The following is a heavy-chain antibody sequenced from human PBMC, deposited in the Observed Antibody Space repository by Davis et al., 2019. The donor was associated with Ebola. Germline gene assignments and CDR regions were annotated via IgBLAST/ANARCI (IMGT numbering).Heavy chain of an antibody. CDR3: ARLHGGNSGDPFDY. V-gene: IGHV4-59*08. J-gene: IGHJ4*02. CDR1: SGSISSYY. CDR2: IYYSGST. D-gene: IGHD4-23*01. Sequence: SQTLSLTCTVSSGSISSYYRSCIRQRPGKGLEWIGYIYYSGSTNYNPSLKSRVTISVDTSKNQFSLKLSSVTAADTAVYYCARLHGGNSGDPFDYWGQGTLVTVSS.